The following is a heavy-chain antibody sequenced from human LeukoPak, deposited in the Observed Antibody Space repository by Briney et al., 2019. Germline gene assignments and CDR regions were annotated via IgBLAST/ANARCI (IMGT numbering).Heavy chain of an antibody. CDR2: IYTSGST. CDR1: GGSISSYY. J-gene: IGHJ5*02. V-gene: IGHV4-4*07. Sequence: SETLSLTCTVSGGSISSYYWSWIRQPAGKGLEWIGRIYTSGSTNYNPSLKSRVTMSVDTSKNQFSLKLSSVTAADTAVYYCARAEFRSVVPWFDPWGQGTLVTVSS. CDR3: ARAEFRSVVPWFDP. D-gene: IGHD3-22*01.